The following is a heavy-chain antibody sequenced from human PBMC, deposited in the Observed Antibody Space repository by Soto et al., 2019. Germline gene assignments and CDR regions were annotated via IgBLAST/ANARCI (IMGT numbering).Heavy chain of an antibody. CDR1: GFTFSSYG. V-gene: IGHV3-33*01. J-gene: IGHJ4*02. CDR2: IWYDGSNK. D-gene: IGHD3-3*01. CDR3: ARDPYDFWSGRVFDY. Sequence: GGSLRLSCAASGFTFSSYGMHWVRQAPGKGLEWVAVIWYDGSNKYYADSVKGRFTISRDNSKNTLYLQMNSLRAEDTAVYYCARDPYDFWSGRVFDYWGQGTLVTVSS.